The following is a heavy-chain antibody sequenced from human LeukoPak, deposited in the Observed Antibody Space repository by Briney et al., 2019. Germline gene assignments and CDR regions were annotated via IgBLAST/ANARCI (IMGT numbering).Heavy chain of an antibody. CDR2: THTSGST. CDR1: GGSMNNYY. D-gene: IGHD6-19*01. J-gene: IGHJ5*02. Sequence: SETLSLTCTVSGGSMNNYYWSWIRQPAGKGLEWIGRTHTSGSTNYNPSLKSRVTMSLDTSKNQFSLKLSSVTAADAAVYYCARIPSVFKGSAWHEAWIDPWGQGILVTVSS. V-gene: IGHV4-4*07. CDR3: ARIPSVFKGSAWHEAWIDP.